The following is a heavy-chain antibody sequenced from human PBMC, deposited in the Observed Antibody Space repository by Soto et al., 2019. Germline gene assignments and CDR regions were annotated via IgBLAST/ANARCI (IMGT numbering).Heavy chain of an antibody. CDR1: GGSISSYY. V-gene: IGHV4-59*08. Sequence: SETLSLTCTVSGGSISSYYWSWIRQPPGKGLEWIGYIYYSGSTNYNPSLKSRVTISVDTSKNQFSLKLSSVTAADTAVYYCARRGQFTTYYYMDVWGKGTTVTVSS. CDR2: IYYSGST. D-gene: IGHD3-10*01. CDR3: ARRGQFTTYYYMDV. J-gene: IGHJ6*03.